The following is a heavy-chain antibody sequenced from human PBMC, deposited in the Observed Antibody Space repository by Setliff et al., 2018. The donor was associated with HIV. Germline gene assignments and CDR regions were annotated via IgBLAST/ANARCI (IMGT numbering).Heavy chain of an antibody. D-gene: IGHD3-9*01. CDR1: GYSFTGYN. Sequence: GASVKVSCKASGYSFTGYNLYWVRQAPGQGLEWMGWINPDSGGTKYSRKFEDRVTMSGDTSINTGFMELNSLRSDDTAVYYCARDVSGFDLFSSYMDVWGKGTTVTVSS. CDR3: ARDVSGFDLFSSYMDV. J-gene: IGHJ6*03. CDR2: INPDSGGT. V-gene: IGHV1-2*02.